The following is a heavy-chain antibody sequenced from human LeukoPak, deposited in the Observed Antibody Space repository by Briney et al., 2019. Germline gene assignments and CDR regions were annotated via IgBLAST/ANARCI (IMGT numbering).Heavy chain of an antibody. J-gene: IGHJ5*02. CDR2: IRQYGNDK. CDR3: ARDGDLYGSKTYYQGQGLGWNWFDL. D-gene: IGHD3-10*01. CDR1: GFTFSSYW. Sequence: GGSLRLSCVASGFTFSSYWMSWVRQAPAKGLELVANIRQYGNDKFYVDSVNGRFTISRDNAQNSLYLQMNRLRAEDTAVYYCARDGDLYGSKTYYQGQGLGWNWFDLWGQGTLVTVSS. V-gene: IGHV3-7*01.